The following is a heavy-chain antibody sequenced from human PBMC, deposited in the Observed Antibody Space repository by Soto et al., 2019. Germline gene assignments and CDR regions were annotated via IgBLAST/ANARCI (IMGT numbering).Heavy chain of an antibody. Sequence: GSLRLSCAASGFTFSTYYMTWVRQAPGKGLEWVASIKNDGSEQYYVDSVKGRFTISRDNAKNSLYLQMNSLRAGDTALYYCSRENWFQDYWGQGTRVTVSS. CDR1: GFTFSTYY. CDR2: IKNDGSEQ. J-gene: IGHJ4*02. CDR3: SRENWFQDY. D-gene: IGHD3-10*01. V-gene: IGHV3-7*03.